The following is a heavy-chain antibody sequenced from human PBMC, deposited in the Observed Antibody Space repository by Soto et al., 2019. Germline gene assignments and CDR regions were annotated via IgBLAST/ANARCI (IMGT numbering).Heavy chain of an antibody. J-gene: IGHJ4*02. D-gene: IGHD3-22*01. CDR3: TCHIIYHSTGSTHY. CDR1: GFTFSGSA. CDR2: IRSKANSYAT. V-gene: IGHV3-73*01. Sequence: GGSLRLSCAASGFTFSGSAMHWVRQASGKGLEWVGRIRSKANSYATAYAASVKGRFTISRDDSKNTAYLQMNSLKTEDTAVYYCTCHIIYHSTGSTHYCGQGPLVTVS.